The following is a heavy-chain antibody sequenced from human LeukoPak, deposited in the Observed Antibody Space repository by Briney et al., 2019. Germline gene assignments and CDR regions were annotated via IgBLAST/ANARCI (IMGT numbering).Heavy chain of an antibody. V-gene: IGHV1-69*13. Sequence: AASVKVSCKASGGTFSSYAISWVRQAPGQGLEWMGGNIPIFGTANYAQKFQGRVTITADESTSTAYMELSSLRSEDTAVYYCARELGTSYGYFDYWGQGTLVTVSS. CDR1: GGTFSSYA. J-gene: IGHJ4*02. CDR3: ARELGTSYGYFDY. CDR2: NIPIFGTA. D-gene: IGHD5-18*01.